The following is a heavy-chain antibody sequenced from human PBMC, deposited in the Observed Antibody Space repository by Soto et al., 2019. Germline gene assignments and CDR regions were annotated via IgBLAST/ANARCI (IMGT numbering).Heavy chain of an antibody. V-gene: IGHV3-23*01. CDR1: GFTFSSYA. J-gene: IGHJ4*02. D-gene: IGHD6-19*01. CDR2: ISGSGVST. CDR3: AKEYEYSSGWERIDY. Sequence: EVQLLESGGGLVQPGGSLRLSCAASGFTFSSYAMSWVRQAPGKGLEWVSAISGSGVSTYYADSGKGRFTISRDNSKNTRYLQRNSLRAEDTAVYYCAKEYEYSSGWERIDYWGQGTLVTVSS.